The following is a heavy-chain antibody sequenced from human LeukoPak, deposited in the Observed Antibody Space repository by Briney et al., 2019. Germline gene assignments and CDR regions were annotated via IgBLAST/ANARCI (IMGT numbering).Heavy chain of an antibody. Sequence: GGSLRLSCAASGFTFKSYTINWVRQAPVKGLEWVSSISPSSSYIYYADSVKGRFTISRDNAKNSLYLQMNGLRAEDTAVYYCARVPREVAGALYSWYFDLWGRGTLVTVPS. V-gene: IGHV3-21*01. D-gene: IGHD6-13*01. CDR3: ARVPREVAGALYSWYFDL. CDR2: ISPSSSYI. J-gene: IGHJ2*01. CDR1: GFTFKSYT.